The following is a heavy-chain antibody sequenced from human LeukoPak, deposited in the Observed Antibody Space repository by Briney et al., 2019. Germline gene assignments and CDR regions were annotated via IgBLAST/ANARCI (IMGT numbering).Heavy chain of an antibody. J-gene: IGHJ4*02. V-gene: IGHV3-48*01. Sequence: LSGGSLRLSCVASGFTFSDYNMNWVRQAPGKGLEWVSHISSSSSAISYADSAKGRFTISRDNAKNSLFLQMDSLRADDTAVYYCASRVGAPDYWGQGTLVTVSS. D-gene: IGHD1-26*01. CDR2: ISSSSSAI. CDR1: GFTFSDYN. CDR3: ASRVGAPDY.